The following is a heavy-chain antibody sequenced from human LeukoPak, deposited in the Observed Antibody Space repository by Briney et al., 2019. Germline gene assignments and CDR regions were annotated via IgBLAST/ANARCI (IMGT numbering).Heavy chain of an antibody. V-gene: IGHV4-34*01. D-gene: IGHD1-26*01. CDR3: ASTAPSGSYFRRTHRLPRFDY. CDR2: INHSGST. Sequence: SETLSLTCAVYGGSFSGYYWSWIRQPPGKGLEWIGEINHSGSTNYNPSLKSRVTISVDTSKNQFSLKLSSVTAADTAVYYCASTAPSGSYFRRTHRLPRFDYWGQGTLVTVSS. CDR1: GGSFSGYY. J-gene: IGHJ4*02.